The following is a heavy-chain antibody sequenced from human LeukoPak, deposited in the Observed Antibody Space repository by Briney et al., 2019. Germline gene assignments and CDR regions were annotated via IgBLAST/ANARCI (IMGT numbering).Heavy chain of an antibody. V-gene: IGHV3-21*01. J-gene: IGHJ4*02. CDR3: AGGNIKFDY. CDR1: GFTFSSYI. CDR2: ISSSSDYI. Sequence: GGSLRLSCAASGFTFSSYIMNWVRQAPGKGLEWVSSISSSSDYIYYVDSVKGRFTISRDNAKKSLYLQMNSLRAEDTAVYYCAGGNIKFDYWGQGTLVTVSS.